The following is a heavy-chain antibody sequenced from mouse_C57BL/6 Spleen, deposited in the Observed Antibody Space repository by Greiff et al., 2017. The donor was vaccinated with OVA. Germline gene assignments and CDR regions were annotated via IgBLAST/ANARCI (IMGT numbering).Heavy chain of an antibody. D-gene: IGHD2-4*01. CDR2: IDPNSGGT. CDR1: GYTFTSYW. CDR3: VSLYYDYDGWYFDV. V-gene: IGHV1-72*01. J-gene: IGHJ1*03. Sequence: VQLQQSGAELVKPGASVKLSCKASGYTFTSYWMHWVKQRPGRGLEWIGRIDPNSGGTKYNEKFKSKATLTVDKSSSTAYMQLSSLTSEDSAVYYCVSLYYDYDGWYFDVWGTGTTVTVSS.